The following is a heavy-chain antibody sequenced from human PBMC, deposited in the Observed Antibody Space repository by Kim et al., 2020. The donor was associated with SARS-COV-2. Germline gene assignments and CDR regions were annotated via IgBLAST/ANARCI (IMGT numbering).Heavy chain of an antibody. V-gene: IGHV3-53*01. CDR3: ARDGSRGSGWLYFDY. D-gene: IGHD6-19*01. CDR1: GFTVSSNY. CDR2: IYSGGST. Sequence: GGSLRLSCAASGFTVSSNYMSWVRQAPGKGLEWVSVIYSGGSTYYADSVKGRFTISRDNSKNTLYLQMNSLRAEDTAVYYCARDGSRGSGWLYFDYWGQGTLVTVSS. J-gene: IGHJ4*02.